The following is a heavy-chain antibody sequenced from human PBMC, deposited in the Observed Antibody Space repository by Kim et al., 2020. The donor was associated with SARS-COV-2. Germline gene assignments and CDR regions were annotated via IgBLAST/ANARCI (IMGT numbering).Heavy chain of an antibody. D-gene: IGHD2-21*01. V-gene: IGHV3-53*01. CDR1: GFTVSSRY. J-gene: IGHJ6*02. Sequence: GGSLRLSCAASGFTVSSRYMTWVRRAPGKGLEWVSLIYSGGSTYYGDSVKGRFTISRDDSENTVYLQMNSLRAEDTAVYYCASGSRSAGDCCFRFGMDGWSPGATVTVS. CDR2: IYSGGST. CDR3: ASGSRSAGDCCFRFGMDG.